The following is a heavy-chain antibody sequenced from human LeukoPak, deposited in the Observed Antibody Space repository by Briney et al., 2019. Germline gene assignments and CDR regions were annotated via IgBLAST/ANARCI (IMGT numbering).Heavy chain of an antibody. V-gene: IGHV3-11*01. Sequence: PGGSLRLSCAASGFTFSDYYMSWIRQAPGKGLEWVSYISSSGSTIYYADSVKGRFTISRDNAKNSLYLQMNSLRAEDTAVYYCASRNQWLETGDAFDIWGQETMVTVSS. CDR2: ISSSGSTI. CDR3: ASRNQWLETGDAFDI. D-gene: IGHD6-19*01. J-gene: IGHJ3*02. CDR1: GFTFSDYY.